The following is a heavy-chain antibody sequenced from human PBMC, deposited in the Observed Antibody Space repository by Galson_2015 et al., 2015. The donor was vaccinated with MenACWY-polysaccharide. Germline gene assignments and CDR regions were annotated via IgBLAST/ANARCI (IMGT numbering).Heavy chain of an antibody. D-gene: IGHD2-15*01. V-gene: IGHV1-69*04. CDR1: GGTFDDHG. CDR2: IIPLLDKP. J-gene: IGHJ4*02. CDR3: TRVDCSCPTCYFAY. Sequence: SVKVSCKASGGTFDDHGITWLRQAPGQGLEWVGRIIPLLDKPNYAQKIQDRVTIIADKSTSTVYMELSSLRSEDTAVYYCTRVDCSCPTCYFAYWGQGTLVTVSS.